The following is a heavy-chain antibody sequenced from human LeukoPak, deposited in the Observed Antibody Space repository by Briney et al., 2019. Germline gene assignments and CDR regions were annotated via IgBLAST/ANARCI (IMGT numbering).Heavy chain of an antibody. CDR3: ASASGYSGDGGYFDY. CDR1: GYTFTSYG. CDR2: ISAYNGNT. V-gene: IGHV1-18*01. J-gene: IGHJ4*02. Sequence: ASVKVSCKASGYTFTSYGISWVRQAPGQGLEWMGWISAYNGNTNYAQKLQGRVTMTTHTSTSTAYMELRSLRSDDTAVYYCASASGYSGDGGYFDYWGQGTLVTVSS. D-gene: IGHD5-12*01.